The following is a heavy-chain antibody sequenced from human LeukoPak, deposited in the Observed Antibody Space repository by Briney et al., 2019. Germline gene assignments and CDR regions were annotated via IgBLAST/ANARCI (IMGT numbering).Heavy chain of an antibody. CDR3: AKTFIAVANPIDY. V-gene: IGHV3-23*01. D-gene: IGHD6-19*01. CDR2: ISGGGTST. CDR1: VFTLSSYA. Sequence: PGGSLRLSCAASVFTLSSYAMSWVRQAPGKGLEWVSVISGGGTSTYYADSVKGRFTISKDNSRNTLYLQMNSLRAEDTAVYYCAKTFIAVANPIDYWGQGTLVTVSS. J-gene: IGHJ4*02.